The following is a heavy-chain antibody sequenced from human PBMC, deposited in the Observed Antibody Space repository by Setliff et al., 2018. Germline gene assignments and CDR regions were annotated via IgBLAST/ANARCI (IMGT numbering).Heavy chain of an antibody. CDR3: ARGRSVWSY. CDR1: GFTLSDHY. J-gene: IGHJ4*02. D-gene: IGHD3-3*01. Sequence: ESLKISCAASGFTLSDHYIDWIRQPPGKGPEWIGEINHSGSTNYNPSLKSRITISIDTSKNQFSLKVTSVTAADTAVYYCARGRSVWSYWGQGILVTVSS. CDR2: INHSGST. V-gene: IGHV4-34*01.